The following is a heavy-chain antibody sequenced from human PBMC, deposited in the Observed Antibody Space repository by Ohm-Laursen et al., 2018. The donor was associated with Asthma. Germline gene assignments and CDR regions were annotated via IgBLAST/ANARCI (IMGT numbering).Heavy chain of an antibody. J-gene: IGHJ6*02. Sequence: ASVKVSCKASGGTFSSYAISWVRQAPGQGLEWMGIINPSDGTTTYAQKFQGRVTMTRDTSTSTVYMDLSSLRSEDTAVYYCARDGDLVARKNYYYGMDVWGQGTTVTVSS. CDR2: INPSDGTT. D-gene: IGHD5-12*01. CDR1: GGTFSSYA. V-gene: IGHV1-46*03. CDR3: ARDGDLVARKNYYYGMDV.